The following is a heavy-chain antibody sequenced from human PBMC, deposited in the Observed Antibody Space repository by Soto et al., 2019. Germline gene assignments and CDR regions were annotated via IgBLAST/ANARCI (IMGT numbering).Heavy chain of an antibody. CDR1: GYTFTGYY. V-gene: IGHV1-2*02. J-gene: IGHJ6*03. CDR3: ARDQCQLLPYPSYSTHV. D-gene: IGHD2-2*01. CDR2: INPDSGDT. Sequence: GASVKVSCKASGYTFTGYYMHWVRQAPGQGLEWMGWINPDSGDTNYAQKFQGRVTITRDTSASTAYMELSSLRSEDTAVYYCARDQCQLLPYPSYSTHVWCTGPTVTVSS.